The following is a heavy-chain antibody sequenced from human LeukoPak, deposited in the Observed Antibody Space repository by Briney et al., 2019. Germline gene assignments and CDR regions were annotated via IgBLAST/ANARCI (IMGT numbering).Heavy chain of an antibody. V-gene: IGHV3-66*02. D-gene: IGHD3-3*01. Sequence: GGSLRLSCAASGFTVSSNYMSWVRQAPGKGLEWVSVIYSGGSTYYADSVKGRFTISRDNSKNTLYLQMNSLRAEDTAVYYCARDRITIFGVVIVNDAFDIWGQGTMVTVSS. CDR3: ARDRITIFGVVIVNDAFDI. CDR1: GFTVSSNY. CDR2: IYSGGST. J-gene: IGHJ3*02.